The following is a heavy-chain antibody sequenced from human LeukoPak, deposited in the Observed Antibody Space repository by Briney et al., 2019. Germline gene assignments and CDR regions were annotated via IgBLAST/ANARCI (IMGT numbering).Heavy chain of an antibody. CDR1: GFIFNNYA. Sequence: GGSLRLSCAGPGFIFNNYAMHWVRQPPGKGLEWVSGISWNSGSIDYADSVKGRFTISGDNAKNSLYLQMNSLRVEDTAFYYCAKDNRRHYTSGPNPDSLHWGQGALVTVSS. CDR2: ISWNSGSI. CDR3: AKDNRRHYTSGPNPDSLH. D-gene: IGHD6-19*01. J-gene: IGHJ4*02. V-gene: IGHV3-9*01.